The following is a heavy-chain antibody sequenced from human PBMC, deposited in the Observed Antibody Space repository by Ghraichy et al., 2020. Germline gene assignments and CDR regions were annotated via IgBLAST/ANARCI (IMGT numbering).Heavy chain of an antibody. V-gene: IGHV4-31*03. CDR2: IYYSGST. D-gene: IGHD3-9*01. Sequence: SQTLSLTCTVSGGSISSGGYYWSWIRQHPGKGLEWIGYIYYSGSTYYNPSLKSRVTISVDTSKNQFSLKLSSVTAADTAVYYCARGPHYDILTPNFDYWGQGTLVTVSS. J-gene: IGHJ4*02. CDR3: ARGPHYDILTPNFDY. CDR1: GGSISSGGYY.